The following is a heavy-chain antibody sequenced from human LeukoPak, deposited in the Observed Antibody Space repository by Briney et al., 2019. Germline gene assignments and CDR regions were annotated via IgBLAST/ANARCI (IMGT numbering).Heavy chain of an antibody. CDR3: AKEVVGATNWFDP. D-gene: IGHD1-26*01. Sequence: EGSLRLSCAASGLTFRSSAMSWVRQAPGKGLEWVSRISGSGGSTYFADSVKGRFTISRDNSKNTLYLQMNSLRGGDTAIYYCAKEVVGATNWFDPWGQGTLVTVSS. CDR1: GLTFRSSA. CDR2: ISGSGGST. J-gene: IGHJ5*02. V-gene: IGHV3-23*01.